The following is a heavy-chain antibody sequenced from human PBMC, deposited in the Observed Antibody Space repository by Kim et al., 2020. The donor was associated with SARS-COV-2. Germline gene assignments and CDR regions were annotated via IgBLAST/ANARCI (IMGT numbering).Heavy chain of an antibody. CDR3: ASRHGGCSSTSCYAPGAFDI. J-gene: IGHJ3*02. D-gene: IGHD2-2*01. CDR2: IYPGDSDT. Sequence: GESLKISCKGSGYSFTSYWIGWVRQMPGKGLEWMGIIYPGDSDTRYSPSFQGQVTISADKSISTAYLQWSSLKASDTAMYYCASRHGGCSSTSCYAPGAFDIWGQGTMVTVSS. V-gene: IGHV5-51*01. CDR1: GYSFTSYW.